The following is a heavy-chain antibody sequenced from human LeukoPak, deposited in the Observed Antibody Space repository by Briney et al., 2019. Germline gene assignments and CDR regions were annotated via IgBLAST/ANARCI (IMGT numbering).Heavy chain of an antibody. CDR3: AKRGVVIRVILVGFHKEAYYFDS. CDR2: ISDSGGRT. Sequence: GGSLSLSCAVSGITLGNYGMSWVRQAAGKGLEWVAGISDSGGRTNYADSVKGRFTISRDNPKNTLYLHMNSLRAEDTAVYFCAKRGVVIRVILVGFHKEAYYFDSWGQGALVTVSS. D-gene: IGHD3-22*01. J-gene: IGHJ4*02. V-gene: IGHV3-23*01. CDR1: GITLGNYG.